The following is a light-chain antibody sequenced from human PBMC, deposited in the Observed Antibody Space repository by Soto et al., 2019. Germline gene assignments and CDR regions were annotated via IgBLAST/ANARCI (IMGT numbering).Light chain of an antibody. CDR1: STNVGGHNY. Sequence: QSVLTQPASVSGSPGQSITIYCTGTSTNVGGHNYVSWYQHHPGKVPKLIISEVSNRPSGVSSRFSGSKSGNTASLTISGLQAEDEAVYYCSSYTASGVFGGGTKLTVL. J-gene: IGLJ3*02. V-gene: IGLV2-14*01. CDR3: SSYTASGV. CDR2: EVS.